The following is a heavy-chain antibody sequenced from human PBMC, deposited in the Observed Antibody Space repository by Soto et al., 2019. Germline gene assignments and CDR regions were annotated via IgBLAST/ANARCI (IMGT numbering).Heavy chain of an antibody. CDR2: ISAYNGNT. CDR1: GYTFTSYG. Sequence: ASVKVSCKASGYTFTSYGISWVRQAPGQGLEWMGWISAYNGNTNYAQKLQGRVTMTTATSTSTAYMELRSLRSDDTAVYYCARDSEPYSSSWYGYYYYYYGMDVWGQGTTVTVSS. CDR3: ARDSEPYSSSWYGYYYYYYGMDV. D-gene: IGHD6-13*01. V-gene: IGHV1-18*01. J-gene: IGHJ6*02.